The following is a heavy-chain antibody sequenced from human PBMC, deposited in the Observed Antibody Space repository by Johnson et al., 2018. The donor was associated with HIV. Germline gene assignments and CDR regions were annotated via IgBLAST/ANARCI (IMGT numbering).Heavy chain of an antibody. CDR1: GFTFSSYA. J-gene: IGHJ3*02. Sequence: VQLVESGGGVVQPGTSLRLSCVASGFTFSSYAMSWVRQAPGKGLEWVANIKEDGSEKKYVDSVKGRFTISRDHAKNSLYLQMNSLRGEDTAVYYCARDPLAYDNFWSGSLHAFDIWGQGTMVTVSS. V-gene: IGHV3-7*01. CDR2: IKEDGSEK. D-gene: IGHD3-3*01. CDR3: ARDPLAYDNFWSGSLHAFDI.